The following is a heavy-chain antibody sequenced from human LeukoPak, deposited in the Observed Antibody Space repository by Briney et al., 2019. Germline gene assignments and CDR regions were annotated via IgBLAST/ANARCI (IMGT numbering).Heavy chain of an antibody. J-gene: IGHJ6*03. Sequence: GGSLRLSCAASGFTFSSYAMHWVRQAPGKGLEYVSAISSNGGSTYYANSVKGRFTISRDNSKNTLYLQMGSLRAEDMAVYYCAKSARADYYCYMDVWGKGTTVTVSS. CDR3: AKSARADYYCYMDV. CDR1: GFTFSSYA. D-gene: IGHD6-6*01. CDR2: ISSNGGST. V-gene: IGHV3-64*01.